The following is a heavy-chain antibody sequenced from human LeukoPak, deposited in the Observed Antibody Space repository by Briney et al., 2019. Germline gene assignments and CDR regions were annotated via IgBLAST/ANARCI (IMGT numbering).Heavy chain of an antibody. CDR3: ARHPIAPLWLVDY. J-gene: IGHJ4*02. V-gene: IGHV4-39*01. CDR1: GGSISSSSYY. CDR2: IYYSGST. D-gene: IGHD5-18*01. Sequence: SETLSLTCTVSGGSISSSSYYWGWIRQPPGKGLEWIGSIYYSGSTYYNPSLKSRVTISVDTSKNQFSLKLSSVTAADTAVYYCARHPIAPLWLVDYWGQGTLVTVSS.